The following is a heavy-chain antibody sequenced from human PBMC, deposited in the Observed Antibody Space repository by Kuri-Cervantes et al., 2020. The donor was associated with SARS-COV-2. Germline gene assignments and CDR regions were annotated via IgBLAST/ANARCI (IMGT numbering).Heavy chain of an antibody. CDR1: GFTFSSYW. CDR2: IKQDGSEK. V-gene: IGHV3-7*01. D-gene: IGHD3-3*01. CDR3: ARSSSRSYDFASGLRVTPTDF. Sequence: GGSLRLSCAASGFTFSSYWMSWVRQAPGKGLEWVANIKQDGSEKYYVDSVKGRFTISRDNAKNLLFLQMNSLRVEDTAIYYCARSSSRSYDFASGLRVTPTDFWGQGTLVTVSS. J-gene: IGHJ4*02.